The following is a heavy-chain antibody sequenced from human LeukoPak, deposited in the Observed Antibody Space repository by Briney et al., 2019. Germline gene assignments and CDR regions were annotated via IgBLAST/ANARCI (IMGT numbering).Heavy chain of an antibody. Sequence: GGSLRLSCAASGFTFSSCEMNWVRQAPGKGLEWISYISSSGTTIYYADSVKGRFTISRDNAKNSLYLQMNSLRGEDTSLYYCARSRVLRGVDFDYWGQGTRVTVSS. J-gene: IGHJ4*02. D-gene: IGHD3-10*01. CDR1: GFTFSSCE. CDR3: ARSRVLRGVDFDY. CDR2: ISSSGTTI. V-gene: IGHV3-48*03.